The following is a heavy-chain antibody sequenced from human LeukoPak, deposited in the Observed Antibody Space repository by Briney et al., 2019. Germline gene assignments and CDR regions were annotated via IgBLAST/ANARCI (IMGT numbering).Heavy chain of an antibody. D-gene: IGHD3-9*01. V-gene: IGHV4-34*01. J-gene: IGHJ4*02. CDR3: ARGSVLRYFDWLLPAYYFDY. CDR1: GGSFSGYY. CDR2: INHSGST. Sequence: SETLSLTCAVYGGSFSGYYWSWIRQPPGKGLEWIGEINHSGSTNYNPSLKSRVTISVDTSKNQFSLKLSSVTAADTAVYYCARGSVLRYFDWLLPAYYFDYWGQGTLVTVSP.